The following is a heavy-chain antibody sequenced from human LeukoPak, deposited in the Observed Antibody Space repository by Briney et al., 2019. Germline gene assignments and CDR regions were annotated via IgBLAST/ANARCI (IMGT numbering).Heavy chain of an antibody. V-gene: IGHV4-39*01. CDR3: ARRTTTYYYDSSGYS. J-gene: IGHJ5*02. D-gene: IGHD3-22*01. CDR2: IYYSGST. CDR1: GGSISSSSYY. Sequence: SETLSLTCTVSGGSISSSSYYWGWIRQPPGKGLEWIGSIYYSGSTYYNPSLKSRVTISVDTSKNQFFLKLSSVTAADTAVYYCARRTTTYYYDSSGYSWGQGTLVTVSS.